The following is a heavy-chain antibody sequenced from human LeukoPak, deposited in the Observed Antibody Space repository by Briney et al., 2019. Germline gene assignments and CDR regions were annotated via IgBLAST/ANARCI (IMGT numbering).Heavy chain of an antibody. CDR3: ARDRGVGFRGWVRYYYYMDV. CDR2: INSDGSST. Sequence: GGSLRLSCAASGFTFSSYWMHWVRQAPGKGLVWVSRINSDGSSTSYADSVKGRFTISRDNAKNSLYLQMNSLRAEDTAVYYCARDRGVGFRGWVRYYYYMDVWGKGTTVTISS. V-gene: IGHV3-74*01. J-gene: IGHJ6*03. CDR1: GFTFSSYW. D-gene: IGHD1-26*01.